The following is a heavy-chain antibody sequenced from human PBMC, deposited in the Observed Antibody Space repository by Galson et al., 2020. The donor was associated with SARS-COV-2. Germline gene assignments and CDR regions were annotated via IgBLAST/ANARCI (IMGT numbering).Heavy chain of an antibody. CDR2: IKSKTDGGTT. D-gene: IGHD3-9*01. Sequence: GGSLRLSCAASGFTFSNAWMSWVRQAPGKGLEWVGRIKSKTDGGTTDYAAPVKGRFTISRDDSKNTLYLQMNSLKTEDTAVYYCTTDLEGTYYDILTGYYRLSYWGQGTLVTVSS. CDR1: GFTFSNAW. CDR3: TTDLEGTYYDILTGYYRLSY. J-gene: IGHJ4*02. V-gene: IGHV3-15*01.